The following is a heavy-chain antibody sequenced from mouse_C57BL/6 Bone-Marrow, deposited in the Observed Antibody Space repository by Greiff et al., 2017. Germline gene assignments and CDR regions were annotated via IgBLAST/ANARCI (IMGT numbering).Heavy chain of an antibody. V-gene: IGHV1-9*01. CDR2: ILPGSGST. J-gene: IGHJ2*01. Sequence: QVQLQQSGAELMKPGASVKLSCKATGYTFTGYWIAWVMQRPGHGLEWIVEILPGSGSTYYNEKFKGKATFTADTSSNTAYMQLISLTTEDSASYYCGGSLYYGSSPYWGQGTTLTVSS. CDR3: GGSLYYGSSPY. CDR1: GYTFTGYW. D-gene: IGHD1-1*01.